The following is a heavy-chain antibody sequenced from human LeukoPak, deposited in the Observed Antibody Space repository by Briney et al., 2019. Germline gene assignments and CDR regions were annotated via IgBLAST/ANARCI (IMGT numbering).Heavy chain of an antibody. CDR1: GYSFTSYW. D-gene: IGHD2-2*01. CDR3: ARRVHCSSTSCYATEYFQH. Sequence: GESLKISCKGSGYSFTSYWISWVRQTPGKGLEWMGRIDPSDSYTNYSPSFQGHVTISADKSISTAYLQWSSLKASDTAMYYCARRVHCSSTSCYATEYFQHWGQGTLVTVSS. V-gene: IGHV5-10-1*01. J-gene: IGHJ1*01. CDR2: IDPSDSYT.